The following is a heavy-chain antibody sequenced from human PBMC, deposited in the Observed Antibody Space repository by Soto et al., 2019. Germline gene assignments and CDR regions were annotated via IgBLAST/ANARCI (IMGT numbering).Heavy chain of an antibody. D-gene: IGHD1-20*01. CDR1: GYMFSTYD. J-gene: IGHJ5*02. CDR3: ARDHRYNWNDEGWFDP. Sequence: QVQLVQSGAEVKKPGASVKVSCKASGYMFSTYDINWVRQAPGQGLEWMGWLNPNSGNTGYAQKCQGRVTMTRNTSINTAYMELSSLGSDDTAVYYCARDHRYNWNDEGWFDPWGQGTLVTVSS. V-gene: IGHV1-8*01. CDR2: LNPNSGNT.